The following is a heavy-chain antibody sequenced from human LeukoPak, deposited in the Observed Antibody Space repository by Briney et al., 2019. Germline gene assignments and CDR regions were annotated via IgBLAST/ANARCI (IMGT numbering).Heavy chain of an antibody. CDR2: ISTSTGNP. Sequence: ASVKVSCKASGDNFSTYAISWVRQAPGQGLEWMGWISTSTGNPTYAQGFTGRFVFSLDTSVSTAYLQIIDLKAEDTAMYYCGRPRGEPYYAMDVWGQGTTVTVSS. V-gene: IGHV7-4-1*02. CDR1: GDNFSTYA. CDR3: GRPRGEPYYAMDV. J-gene: IGHJ6*02.